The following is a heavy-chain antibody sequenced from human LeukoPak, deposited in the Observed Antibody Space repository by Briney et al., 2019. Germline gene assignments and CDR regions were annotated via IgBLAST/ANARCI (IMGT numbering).Heavy chain of an antibody. CDR2: ISRSGTTI. V-gene: IGHV3-48*03. CDR1: GFTFSSYE. J-gene: IGHJ6*03. D-gene: IGHD4-11*01. Sequence: GGSLRLSCAASGFTFSSYEMNWVRQAPGKGLEWVSYISRSGTTIYYADSVKGRFTISRDNAKNSLYLQMNSLRAEDMALYYCARSSNYNYYYYYMDVWGKGTTVTVS. CDR3: ARSSNYNYYYYYMDV.